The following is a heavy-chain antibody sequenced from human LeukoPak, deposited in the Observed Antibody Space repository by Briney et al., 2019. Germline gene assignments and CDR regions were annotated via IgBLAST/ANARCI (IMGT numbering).Heavy chain of an antibody. CDR1: GGSFSGYY. CDR2: IYTSGST. V-gene: IGHV4-59*10. J-gene: IGHJ5*02. CDR3: ARGLLWFGELPNNWFDP. Sequence: SETLSLTCAVYGGSFSGYYWSWIRQPAGKGLEWIGRIYTSGSTNYNPSLKSRVTISVDTSKNQFSLKLSSVTAADTAVYYCARGLLWFGELPNNWFDPWGQGTLVTVSS. D-gene: IGHD3-10*01.